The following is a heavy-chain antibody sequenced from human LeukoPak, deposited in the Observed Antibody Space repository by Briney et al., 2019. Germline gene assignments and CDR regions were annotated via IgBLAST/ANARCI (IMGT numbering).Heavy chain of an antibody. Sequence: GGSLRLSCAASGFMFSTYAMSWVRQAPGKGLEWVSGISGGGGSPYYADSVKGRCTISRDNSKNTLYLQMNSLSAEDTAVYYCAKLRGATRGAFDIWGQGTMVTDSS. V-gene: IGHV3-23*01. D-gene: IGHD1-26*01. CDR1: GFMFSTYA. CDR3: AKLRGATRGAFDI. J-gene: IGHJ3*02. CDR2: ISGGGGSP.